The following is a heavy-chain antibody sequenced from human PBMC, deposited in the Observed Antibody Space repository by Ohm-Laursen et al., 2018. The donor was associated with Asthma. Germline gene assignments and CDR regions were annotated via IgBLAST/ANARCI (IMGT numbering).Heavy chain of an antibody. D-gene: IGHD1/OR15-1a*01. CDR3: AISLTTPGAFDI. Sequence: SLRLSCSASGFIVSTKFMIWVRQAPGKGLDWVSVIFGSTGTNYADSVKGRFTISRDNSKNTIYLQMYSLRAEDTAVYYCAISLTTPGAFDIWGQGTMITVSS. V-gene: IGHV3-53*01. J-gene: IGHJ3*02. CDR1: GFIVSTKF. CDR2: IFGSTGT.